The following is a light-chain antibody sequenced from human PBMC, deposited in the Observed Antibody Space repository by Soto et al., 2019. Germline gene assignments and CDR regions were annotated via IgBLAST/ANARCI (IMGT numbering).Light chain of an antibody. CDR3: QQSYSTPPT. V-gene: IGKV1-39*01. J-gene: IGKJ1*01. Sequence: DIQMTQSPSSLSASVGDRVTITCRASQSISTYLNWYQQTKGKAPKLLIYAASSLQSGVPSRFSGSGSGTDFTLSISSLHPEDSETYYGQQSYSTPPTFGQATKV. CDR1: QSISTY. CDR2: AAS.